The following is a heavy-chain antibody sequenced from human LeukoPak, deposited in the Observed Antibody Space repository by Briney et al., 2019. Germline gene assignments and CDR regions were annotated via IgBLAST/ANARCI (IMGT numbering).Heavy chain of an antibody. J-gene: IGHJ4*02. Sequence: SQTLSLTCAISGDSVSSNSAAWNWIRQSPSRGLEWLGRTYYRSKWYNDYAVSVKSRITINPDTSKNQFYLQLNSVTPEDTAVYYCARDVSGIAGAGTGLQYFDYWGQGTLVTVSS. CDR1: GDSVSSNSAA. CDR3: ARDVSGIAGAGTGLQYFDY. D-gene: IGHD6-19*01. CDR2: TYYRSKWYN. V-gene: IGHV6-1*01.